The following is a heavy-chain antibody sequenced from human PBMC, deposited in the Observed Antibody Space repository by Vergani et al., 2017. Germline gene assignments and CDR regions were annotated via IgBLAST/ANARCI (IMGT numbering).Heavy chain of an antibody. Sequence: EVQLVESGGGLVKPGGSLRLSCAASGFTFSSYSMNWVRQAPGKGLELVSSISSSSSYIYYADSVKGRFTISRDNAKNSLYLQMNSLRAEDTAVYYCARDAHYYDSGGDYWGQGTLVTVSS. CDR3: ARDAHYYDSGGDY. D-gene: IGHD3-22*01. CDR2: ISSSSSYI. J-gene: IGHJ4*02. CDR1: GFTFSSYS. V-gene: IGHV3-21*01.